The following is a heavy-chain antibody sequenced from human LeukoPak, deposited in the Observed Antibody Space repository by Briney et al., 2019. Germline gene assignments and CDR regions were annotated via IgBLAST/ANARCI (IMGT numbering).Heavy chain of an antibody. CDR2: INYDGHT. J-gene: IGHJ6*02. CDR3: AVLMRHYGIDV. D-gene: IGHD3-9*01. V-gene: IGHV4-34*01. Sequence: SETLSLTCAVYGGSFSGYYWSWIRQTPGKGPEWLGDINYDGHTNYSPSLESRLTISVDSSKNQFALTLRSVTAADAAVYYCAVLMRHYGIDVWGQGTTVTVSS. CDR1: GGSFSGYY.